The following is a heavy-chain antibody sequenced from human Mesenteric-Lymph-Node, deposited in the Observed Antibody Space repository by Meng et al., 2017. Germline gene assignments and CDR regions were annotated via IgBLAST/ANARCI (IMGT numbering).Heavy chain of an antibody. CDR2: MGLGHRHG. J-gene: IGHJ5*02. Sequence: EAQRVWFVGGLVKPVGYLRISWVGCRCLFDSYDMTWIRQAPGKGPEWVASMGLGHRHGSYAVLVIGRFTVSRDNAKTSFFLQMNSLRAEDTAIYYCASDPNWSTTWGQGTLVTVSS. CDR3: ASDPNWSTT. V-gene: IGHV3-21*02. CDR1: RCLFDSYD.